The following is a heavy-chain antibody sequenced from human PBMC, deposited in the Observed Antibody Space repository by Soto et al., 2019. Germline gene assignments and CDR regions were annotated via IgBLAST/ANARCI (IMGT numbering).Heavy chain of an antibody. CDR2: VYYSGTT. CDR1: GASISSSY. Sequence: PSETLSLTCTVSGASISSSYWSWIRQPPGKRLEWIGYVYYSGTTNYNPSLKGRVTISVDLSKNRFSLRLSSVTTADTALYYCARTTAVPNTLRSRYFFDYWGQGTLVTVSS. D-gene: IGHD4-17*01. J-gene: IGHJ4*02. CDR3: ARTTAVPNTLRSRYFFDY. V-gene: IGHV4-59*01.